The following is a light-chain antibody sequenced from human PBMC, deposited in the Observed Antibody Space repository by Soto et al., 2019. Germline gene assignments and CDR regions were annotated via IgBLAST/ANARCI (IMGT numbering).Light chain of an antibody. J-gene: IGKJ1*01. Sequence: EIVLTQSPGTLSLSPGERATLSCRASQSVSSTYLAWYQQKPGQAPRLLIYGASTRATGIPDRFSGSGSGTDFILNISRLEPDDFAMYYCKQYGSSWTFGQGTKVDIK. V-gene: IGKV3-20*01. CDR2: GAS. CDR3: KQYGSSWT. CDR1: QSVSSTY.